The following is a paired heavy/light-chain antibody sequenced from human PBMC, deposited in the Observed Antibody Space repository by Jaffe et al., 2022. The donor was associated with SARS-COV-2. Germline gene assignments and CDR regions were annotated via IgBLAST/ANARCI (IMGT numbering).Light chain of an antibody. CDR2: DVN. CDR1: SSDVGGYNY. CDR3: SSYTTSGIRI. Sequence: QSALTQPASVSGSPGQSITISCAGTSSDVGGYNYVSWYQQHPGKAPKVVIYDVNNRPSGASNRFSGSKSGNTASLTISGLQAADEANYYCSSYTTSGIRIFGGGTKLTVL. J-gene: IGLJ2*01. V-gene: IGLV2-14*01.
Heavy chain of an antibody. Sequence: QLQLQESGPGLVKPLETLSLTCTVSGGSTSSSDYYWGWIRQTPGKGLEWIGSIYYSGRTYYNPSLKSRVTISVDTSRDQFSLRLSSVTAADTAVYYCAKYQGGTMFDYWGQGTLVTVSS. D-gene: IGHD2-2*01. CDR3: AKYQGGTMFDY. CDR2: IYYSGRT. V-gene: IGHV4-39*01. CDR1: GGSTSSSDYY. J-gene: IGHJ4*02.